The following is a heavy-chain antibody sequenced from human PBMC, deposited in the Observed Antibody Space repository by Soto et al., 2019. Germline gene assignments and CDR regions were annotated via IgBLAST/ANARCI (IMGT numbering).Heavy chain of an antibody. J-gene: IGHJ4*02. CDR3: ARAKGYYYDSSGPFDY. CDR1: GGTFSSYA. D-gene: IGHD3-22*01. CDR2: ISPIFGTA. V-gene: IGHV1-69*01. Sequence: QVQLVQSGAEVKKPGSSVKVSCKASGGTFSSYAISWVRQAPGQGIEWMGGISPIFGTANYAQTFQGRVTITEDESTSTAYMELSSLRTEDTAVYYCARAKGYYYDSSGPFDYWGQGTLVTVSS.